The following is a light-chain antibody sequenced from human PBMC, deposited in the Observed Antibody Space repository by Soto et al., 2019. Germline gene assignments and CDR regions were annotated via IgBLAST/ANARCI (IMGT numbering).Light chain of an antibody. V-gene: IGKV3-20*01. CDR2: GAS. CDR3: QQYGSSIT. Sequence: ETVLTQSPGTLSLSPGERATLSCRASQSVSSSYLAWYQQKPGQAPRLLIYGASCRATGISGRCSGSGSGTVITLTISRLEPEDFAVYYWQQYGSSITFGQGTRLEIK. CDR1: QSVSSSY. J-gene: IGKJ5*01.